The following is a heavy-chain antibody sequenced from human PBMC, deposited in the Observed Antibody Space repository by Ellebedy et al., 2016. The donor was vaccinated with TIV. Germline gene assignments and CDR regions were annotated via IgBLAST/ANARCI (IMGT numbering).Heavy chain of an antibody. CDR3: ARDHDWSFDF. J-gene: IGHJ4*02. D-gene: IGHD3-9*01. V-gene: IGHV3-21*05. CDR1: GFTFSGYS. CDR2: MKSGCRDI. Sequence: GGSLRLSCVASGFTFSGYSMNWVRQAPGKGLEWISYMKSGCRDIRYADSVKGRFTISRDSARSSLYLQMNSLRADDTAVYYFARDHDWSFDFWGQGTLVTVSS.